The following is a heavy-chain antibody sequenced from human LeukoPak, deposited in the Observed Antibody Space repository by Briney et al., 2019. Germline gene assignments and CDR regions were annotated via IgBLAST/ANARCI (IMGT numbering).Heavy chain of an antibody. CDR1: GFTFSSYA. Sequence: QSGGSLRLSCAASGFTFSSYAMSWVRQAPGKGLEWVSAISGSGGSTYYADSVKGRFTISRDNSKNTLYLQMNSLRAEDTAVYYCAKFLGLTGTRHPFDYWGQGTLVTVSS. CDR3: AKFLGLTGTRHPFDY. V-gene: IGHV3-23*01. D-gene: IGHD1-20*01. J-gene: IGHJ4*02. CDR2: ISGSGGST.